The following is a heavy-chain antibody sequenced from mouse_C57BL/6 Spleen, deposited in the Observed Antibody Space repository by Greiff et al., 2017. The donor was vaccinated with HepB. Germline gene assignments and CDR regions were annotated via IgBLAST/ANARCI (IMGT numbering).Heavy chain of an antibody. CDR3: ARSGDYDGYAMDY. J-gene: IGHJ4*01. CDR1: GYAFSSYW. CDR2: IYPGDGDT. D-gene: IGHD2-4*01. V-gene: IGHV1-80*01. Sequence: QVHVKQSGAELVKPGASVKISCKASGYAFSSYWMNWVKQRPGKGLEWIGQIYPGDGDTNYNGKFKGKATLTADKSSSTAYMQLSSLTSEDSAVYFCARSGDYDGYAMDYWGQGTSVTVSS.